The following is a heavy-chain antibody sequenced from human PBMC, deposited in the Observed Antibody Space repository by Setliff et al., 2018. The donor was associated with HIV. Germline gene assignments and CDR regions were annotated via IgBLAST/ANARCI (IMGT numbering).Heavy chain of an antibody. CDR1: GGSINSTSYY. D-gene: IGHD3-10*01. Sequence: SETLSLTCTVSGGSINSTSYYWGWIRQPPGNGLEWIGSIYHTGSTYYKPSLKSRLTISVDTAKNQFSLKLSSVTAADTAVYYCARGRITMVRGLLDYWGQGTLVTVSS. CDR2: IYHTGST. J-gene: IGHJ4*02. V-gene: IGHV4-39*07. CDR3: ARGRITMVRGLLDY.